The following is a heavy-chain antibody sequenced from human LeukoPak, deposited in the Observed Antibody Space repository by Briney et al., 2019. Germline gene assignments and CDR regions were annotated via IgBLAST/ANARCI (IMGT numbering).Heavy chain of an antibody. CDR3: AKDRGMTTVNWFDP. V-gene: IGHV3-23*01. CDR1: GFVFSSFA. Sequence: GGSLRLSCATSGFVFSSFAMTWVRQAPGKGLEWVSVISGSGGTTDSADSVKGRFTISRDNSKNTLYLQMNSLRAEDTAVYYCAKDRGMTTVNWFDPWGQGTLVTVSS. D-gene: IGHD4-11*01. CDR2: ISGSGGTT. J-gene: IGHJ5*02.